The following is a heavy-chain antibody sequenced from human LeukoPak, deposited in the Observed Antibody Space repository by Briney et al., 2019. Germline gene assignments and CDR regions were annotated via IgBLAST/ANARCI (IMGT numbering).Heavy chain of an antibody. Sequence: GGSLRLSCAASGFTVSSNYVTWVRQPPGRGLEWVSGISWNSGSIGYADSVKGRFTISRDNAKNSLYLQMNSLRAEDTALYYCAKGHGYDAQYYFDYWGQGTLVTVSS. J-gene: IGHJ4*02. CDR2: ISWNSGSI. D-gene: IGHD5-12*01. CDR3: AKGHGYDAQYYFDY. V-gene: IGHV3-9*01. CDR1: GFTVSSNY.